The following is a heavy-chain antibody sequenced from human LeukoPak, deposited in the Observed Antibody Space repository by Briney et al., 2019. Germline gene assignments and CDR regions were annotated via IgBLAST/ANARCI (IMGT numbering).Heavy chain of an antibody. CDR1: GYTFSDFY. V-gene: IGHV1-2*02. CDR2: IHPNSGGT. D-gene: IGHD2-2*01. Sequence: ASVNVSCKASGYTFSDFYVHWVRQAPGQGLEWMGWIHPNSGGTNYAQSLQGRVTMTRDRSISTAYMELSRLTSDDTAVYYCARDPLSNSWYYFDYWGQGTLVTVSS. J-gene: IGHJ4*02. CDR3: ARDPLSNSWYYFDY.